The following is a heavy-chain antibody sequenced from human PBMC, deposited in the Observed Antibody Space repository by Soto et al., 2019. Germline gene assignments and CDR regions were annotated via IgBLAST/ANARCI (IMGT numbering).Heavy chain of an antibody. J-gene: IGHJ4*02. D-gene: IGHD1-1*01. CDR3: TKGGLITSYNWRD. CDR1: GFTSNDYC. V-gene: IGHV3-11*06. CDR2: SCGRSGEV. Sequence: QVQLVESGGGLVKPGGSLRLSCVASGFTSNDYCMTWIRQAPGRGLEWISQSCGRSGEVNYADSVRGRFTVSRDSARNTIYLEMDSLRAEDTAVYFCTKGGLITSYNWRDWGQGTLVRVSS.